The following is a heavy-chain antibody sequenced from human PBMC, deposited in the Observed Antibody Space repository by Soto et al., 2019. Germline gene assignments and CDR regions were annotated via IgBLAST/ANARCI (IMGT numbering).Heavy chain of an antibody. CDR2: IYSGGST. J-gene: IGHJ2*01. CDR3: ARDESSGYYPSWYSDL. CDR1: GFTVSSNY. V-gene: IGHV3-53*01. D-gene: IGHD3-22*01. Sequence: EVQLVESGGGLIQPGGSLRLSCAASGFTVSSNYMSWVRQAPGKGLEWVSVIYSGGSTYYADSVKGRFTISRDNSKNTLYLQMNSLRAEDTAVYYCARDESSGYYPSWYSDLWGRGTLVTVSS.